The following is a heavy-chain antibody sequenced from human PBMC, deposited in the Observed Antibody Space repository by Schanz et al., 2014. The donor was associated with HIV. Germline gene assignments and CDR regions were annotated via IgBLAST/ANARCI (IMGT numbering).Heavy chain of an antibody. J-gene: IGHJ5*02. D-gene: IGHD5-18*01. Sequence: EVQLVESGGGLVQPGGSLRLSCAASGFTFGDYAMFWVRQAPGKGLEWVSSISVTGDNTYYADSVKGRFTISRDTSRNALYLHMNSLRADDTAIYYCVKAYSSGFSGAGSWGQGALVTVSS. V-gene: IGHV3-23*04. CDR2: ISVTGDNT. CDR1: GFTFGDYA. CDR3: VKAYSSGFSGAGS.